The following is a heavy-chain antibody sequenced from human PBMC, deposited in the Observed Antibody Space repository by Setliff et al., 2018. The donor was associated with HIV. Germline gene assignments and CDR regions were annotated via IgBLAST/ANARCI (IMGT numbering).Heavy chain of an antibody. D-gene: IGHD2-21*02. Sequence: RASVKVSCKASGYTFNSYDINWVRQATGQGLEWMGWLSPDSGNTGFAQKFEGRVTMTRNTSIITAYMELSSLRFEDTAMYYCVRKYAKGKNIAVVTARDRAFDIWGQGTMVTVSS. CDR1: GYTFNSYD. CDR2: LSPDSGNT. V-gene: IGHV1-8*02. CDR3: VRKYAKGKNIAVVTARDRAFDI. J-gene: IGHJ3*02.